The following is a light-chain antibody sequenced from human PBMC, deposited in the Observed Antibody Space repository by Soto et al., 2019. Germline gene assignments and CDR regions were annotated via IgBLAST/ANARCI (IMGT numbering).Light chain of an antibody. Sequence: DIQMTQPPSTLSASVGDRVTITCRASQSIDNWLAWYQQKPGKAPKILIYKASNLETGVPSRFSGSGSGAEFTLTISSLQPDDFATYYCQHLKTFGQGTKVEIK. CDR3: QHLKT. CDR2: KAS. V-gene: IGKV1-5*03. CDR1: QSIDNW. J-gene: IGKJ1*01.